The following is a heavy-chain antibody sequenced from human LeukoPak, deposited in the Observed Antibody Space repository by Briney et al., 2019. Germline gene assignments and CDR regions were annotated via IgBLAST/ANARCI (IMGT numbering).Heavy chain of an antibody. J-gene: IGHJ4*02. CDR2: VYYSGST. CDR1: GGSINNYY. CDR3: ARARDIVVSSNIYYFDY. V-gene: IGHV4-59*12. Sequence: PSETLSLTCTVSGGSINNYYWSWIREPPGKGLEWIGFVYYSGSTYHNPSLKSRVSISVDTSKTQFSLKLSSVTAADTAVYYCARARDIVVSSNIYYFDYWGQGTLVTVSS. D-gene: IGHD2-2*01.